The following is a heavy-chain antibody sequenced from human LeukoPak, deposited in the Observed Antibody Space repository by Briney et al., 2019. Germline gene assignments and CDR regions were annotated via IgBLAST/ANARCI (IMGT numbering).Heavy chain of an antibody. CDR2: IYPGDSDT. CDR3: ARGSVLMVYATNWFDP. V-gene: IGHV5-51*01. D-gene: IGHD2-8*01. Sequence: RGESLKISCKGSGYSFTSYWIGWVRQMPGKGLGWMGIIYPGDSDTRYSPSFQGQVTISADKSISTAYLQWSSLKASDTAMYYCARGSVLMVYATNWFDPWGQGTLVTVSS. CDR1: GYSFTSYW. J-gene: IGHJ5*02.